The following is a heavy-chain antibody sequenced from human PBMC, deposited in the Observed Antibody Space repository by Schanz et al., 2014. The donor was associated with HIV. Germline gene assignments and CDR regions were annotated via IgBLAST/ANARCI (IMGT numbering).Heavy chain of an antibody. Sequence: VQLVESGGGVVQPGRSLRLSCAASGFIFSSYAMSWVRQAPGKGLEWVSAISGSISTTFYADSVKGRFTISRDKSKNTLYLQMNSLRAEDTAVYYCAKFGRLLGNFDDWGQGTLVTVSS. CDR3: AKFGRLLGNFDD. CDR2: ISGSISTT. CDR1: GFIFSSYA. V-gene: IGHV3-23*04. D-gene: IGHD2-15*01. J-gene: IGHJ4*02.